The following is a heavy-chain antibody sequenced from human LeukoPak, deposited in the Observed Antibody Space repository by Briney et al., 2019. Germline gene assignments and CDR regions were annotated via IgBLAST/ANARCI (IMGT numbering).Heavy chain of an antibody. Sequence: GGSLRLSCVASGFTFSSYGMHWVRQAPGKGLEWVAFIRYDGSNKFYADSVKGRFTISRDNSKNTLYLQMNSLRAEDTAVYYCAKSNYYDSSDWFGPWGQGTLVTVSS. CDR1: GFTFSSYG. CDR3: AKSNYYDSSDWFGP. CDR2: IRYDGSNK. J-gene: IGHJ5*02. D-gene: IGHD3-22*01. V-gene: IGHV3-30*02.